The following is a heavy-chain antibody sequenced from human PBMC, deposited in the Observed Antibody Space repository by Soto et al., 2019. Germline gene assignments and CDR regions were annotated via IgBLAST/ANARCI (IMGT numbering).Heavy chain of an antibody. D-gene: IGHD1-7*01. CDR1: GDSVSSDSAA. CDR2: TYYRSKWYN. V-gene: IGHV6-1*01. Sequence: SQTLSLTCAISGDSVSSDSAAWNWIRQSPSRGLEWLGRTYYRSKWYNDYAVSVKSRITINPDTSKNQFSLQLNSVTPEDTAVYYCARLALSRGITGSTYYYYGMAVWGQGTTVTVSS. J-gene: IGHJ6*02. CDR3: ARLALSRGITGSTYYYYGMAV.